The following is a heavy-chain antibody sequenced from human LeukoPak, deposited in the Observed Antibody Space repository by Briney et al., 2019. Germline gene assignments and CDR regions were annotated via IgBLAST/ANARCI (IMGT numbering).Heavy chain of an antibody. Sequence: PGWSLRLSCAASGFSVSSNYMNWVRQAPGKGLEWVSVIYSGGATYYADSVKGRFTISRDNSKNTLYLQMNGLRAEDAAVYYCARVTFGSGSYTPFDPWGQGTLVTVSS. CDR2: IYSGGAT. D-gene: IGHD3-10*01. V-gene: IGHV3-66*02. J-gene: IGHJ5*02. CDR3: ARVTFGSGSYTPFDP. CDR1: GFSVSSNY.